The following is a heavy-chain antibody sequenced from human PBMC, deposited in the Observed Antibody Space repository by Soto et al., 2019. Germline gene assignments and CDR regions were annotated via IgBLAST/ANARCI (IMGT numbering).Heavy chain of an antibody. V-gene: IGHV1-18*04. Sequence: QVQLVQSGTEVKTPGASVKVSCHASGYTFTNYGITWVRQAPGQGREWMAWISAYNGKTHHAPFVQDRVTMTTDTSTRTASMELTSLRSDDTDVDYYSRGWWNYGPGPFDLWGQWTMVTVSS. CDR1: GYTFTNYG. CDR3: SRGWWNYGPGPFDL. J-gene: IGHJ3*01. D-gene: IGHD1-7*01. CDR2: ISAYNGKT.